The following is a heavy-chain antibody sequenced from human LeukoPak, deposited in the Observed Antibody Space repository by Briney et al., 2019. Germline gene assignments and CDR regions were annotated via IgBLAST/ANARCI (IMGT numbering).Heavy chain of an antibody. J-gene: IGHJ3*02. V-gene: IGHV4-4*07. D-gene: IGHD2-2*01. Sequence: SETLSLTCTVSGGSISSYYWSWIRQPAGKGLEWIGRIYTSGSTNYNPSLKSRVTISVDTSKNQFSLKLSSVTAADTAVYYCARTGYQLLVRGAFDIWGQGTMVTVSS. CDR2: IYTSGST. CDR3: ARTGYQLLVRGAFDI. CDR1: GGSISSYY.